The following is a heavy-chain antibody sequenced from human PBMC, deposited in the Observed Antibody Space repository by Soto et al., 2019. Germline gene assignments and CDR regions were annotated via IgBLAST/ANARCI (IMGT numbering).Heavy chain of an antibody. J-gene: IGHJ3*02. V-gene: IGHV3-53*04. CDR1: GFTVSSNY. CDR2: IYSGGST. Sequence: GGSLRLSWVAYGFTVSSNYMSWVRQAQGKGLEWVSVIYSGGSTYYPDSVKGRFTISRHNSKNTLYLQMNSLRAEDTGVYYCARDGVECSFDIWGQGTMVTVSS. CDR3: ARDGVECSFDI. D-gene: IGHD2-15*01.